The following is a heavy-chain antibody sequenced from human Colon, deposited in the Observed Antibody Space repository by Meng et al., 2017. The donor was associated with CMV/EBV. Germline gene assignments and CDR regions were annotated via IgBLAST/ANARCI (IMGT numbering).Heavy chain of an antibody. CDR1: GLTFTSYA. CDR3: ASLGDNFNSRLAFNSAMAV. Sequence: GESLKISCEASGLTFTSYAMTWVRQAPVRGLEWVSAISGTGVSTYYAESVRGRFTITRDNTKNTLYLQMNSLRAEDTAVYYCASLGDNFNSRLAFNSAMAVWGQGTTVTVSS. V-gene: IGHV3-23*01. CDR2: ISGTGVST. J-gene: IGHJ6*02. D-gene: IGHD1-1*01.